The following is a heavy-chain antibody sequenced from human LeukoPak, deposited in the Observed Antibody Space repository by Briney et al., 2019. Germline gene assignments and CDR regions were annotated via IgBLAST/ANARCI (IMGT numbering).Heavy chain of an antibody. D-gene: IGHD6-13*01. V-gene: IGHV4-59*12. J-gene: IGHJ6*03. Sequence: SETLSLTCTVSGGSISNYYWSWIRQPPGKGLEWIGYIFYSGSTNYNPSLKSRVTISVDTSKNQFSLRLSSVTAADTAVYYCAREGGSSWYSRDFYYIDVWGKGTTVTVSS. CDR2: IFYSGST. CDR3: AREGGSSWYSRDFYYIDV. CDR1: GGSISNYY.